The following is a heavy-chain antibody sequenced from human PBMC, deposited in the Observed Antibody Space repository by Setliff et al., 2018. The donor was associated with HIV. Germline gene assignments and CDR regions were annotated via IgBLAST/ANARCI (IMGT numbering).Heavy chain of an antibody. CDR1: GYSFNIDY. CDR3: ARVAWYYSFWSGLGDAFDI. V-gene: IGHV1-46*02. J-gene: IGHJ3*02. D-gene: IGHD3-3*01. CDR2: VSPFDDGT. Sequence: ASVKVSCKASGYSFNIDYMHWVRQAPGQGLEWMAMVSPFDDGTNYAQKLQGRVTMTTDTSTSTAYMELRSLRSDDTAVYYCARVAWYYSFWSGLGDAFDIWGQGTMVTVSS.